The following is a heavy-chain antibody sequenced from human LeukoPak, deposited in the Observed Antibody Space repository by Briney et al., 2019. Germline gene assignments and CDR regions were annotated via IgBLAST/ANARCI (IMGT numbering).Heavy chain of an antibody. CDR3: ARGGDIVATRGLDY. CDR1: GGSISSYY. CDR2: IYYSGST. J-gene: IGHJ4*02. V-gene: IGHV4-59*01. D-gene: IGHD5-12*01. Sequence: PSETLSLTCTVSGGSISSYYWSWIRQPPGKGLEWIGYIYYSGSTNYNPSLKSRVTISVDTSKNQFSLKLSSVTAADTAVYYCARGGDIVATRGLDYWGQGTLVTVSS.